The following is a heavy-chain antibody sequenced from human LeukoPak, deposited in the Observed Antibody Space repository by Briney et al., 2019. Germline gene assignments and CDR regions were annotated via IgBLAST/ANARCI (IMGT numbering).Heavy chain of an antibody. Sequence: GGSLRLSCAASGFTFGSYWMHWVRQAPGKGLVWVSHINSDGSSTSYADSVKGRFTISRDNAKNTLYLQMNSLRAEDTAVYYFATKRRSGSYLIDYWGQGKLVTVSS. D-gene: IGHD3-10*01. CDR1: GFTFGSYW. CDR3: ATKRRSGSYLIDY. CDR2: INSDGSST. V-gene: IGHV3-74*01. J-gene: IGHJ4*02.